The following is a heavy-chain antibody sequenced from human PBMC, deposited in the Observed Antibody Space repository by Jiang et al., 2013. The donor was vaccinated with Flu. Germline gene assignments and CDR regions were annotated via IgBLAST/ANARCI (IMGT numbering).Heavy chain of an antibody. D-gene: IGHD6-13*01. V-gene: IGHV1-8*01. J-gene: IGHJ4*02. CDR2: MNPNSGNT. CDR1: GYTFTSYD. Sequence: GAEVKKPGASVKVSCKASGYTFTSYDINWVRQATGQGLEWMGWMNPNSGNTGYAQKFQGRVTMTRNTSISTAYMELSSLRSEDTAVYYCARTPPSYGSSWYPVDYWGQGTLVTVSS. CDR3: ARTPPSYGSSWYPVDY.